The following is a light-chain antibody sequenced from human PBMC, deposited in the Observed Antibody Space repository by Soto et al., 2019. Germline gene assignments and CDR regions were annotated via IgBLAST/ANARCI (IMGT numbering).Light chain of an antibody. V-gene: IGKV3-20*01. Sequence: EVVLTQSPGTLSLSPGERATLSCRASQSVSNNYVAWYQQKPGQAPRLLIFGSSDRATGIPDRFSGSGSGTVFTLTIIRLEPEDFAVYYCQQYGSSPPYTFGQGTKLEIK. CDR3: QQYGSSPPYT. CDR1: QSVSNNY. CDR2: GSS. J-gene: IGKJ2*01.